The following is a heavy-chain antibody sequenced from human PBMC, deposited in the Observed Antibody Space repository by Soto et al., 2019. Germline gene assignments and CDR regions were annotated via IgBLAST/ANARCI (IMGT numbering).Heavy chain of an antibody. CDR1: GYTFTSYY. CDR3: ARIKGYCRGGSCYYFDY. D-gene: IGHD2-15*01. CDR2: INPSGGST. Sequence: ASVKVSCKASGYTFTSYYMHWVRQAPGQGLEWMGIINPSGGSTSYAQKFQGRVTMTRDTSASTVYMELSSLRSEDTAVYYCARIKGYCRGGSCYYFDYWGQGTLVTVSP. J-gene: IGHJ4*02. V-gene: IGHV1-46*01.